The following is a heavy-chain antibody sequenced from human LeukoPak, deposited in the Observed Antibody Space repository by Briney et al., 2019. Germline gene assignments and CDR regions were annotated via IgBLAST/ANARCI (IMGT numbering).Heavy chain of an antibody. V-gene: IGHV3-74*01. Sequence: GGSLRLSCAASGFTFSIYWMHWVRQVPGKGLVWVSRLNIDGSSTTYADSVKGRFTMSRDNAKNSLYLQMNSLRAEDTAVYYCARDKYDFWSGYSPFDPWGQGTLVTVSS. CDR2: LNIDGSST. J-gene: IGHJ5*02. D-gene: IGHD3-3*01. CDR3: ARDKYDFWSGYSPFDP. CDR1: GFTFSIYW.